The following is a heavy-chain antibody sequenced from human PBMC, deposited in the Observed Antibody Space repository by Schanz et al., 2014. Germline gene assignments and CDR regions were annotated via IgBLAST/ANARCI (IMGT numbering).Heavy chain of an antibody. V-gene: IGHV1-18*04. D-gene: IGHD3-9*01. J-gene: IGHJ3*01. CDR2: ISASDDKT. CDR3: ARETTIITGGAFDV. Sequence: QVQLVQSGAEVKKPGASVKVSCKASGYTFTSYYMHWVRQAPGQGPEWMGWISASDDKTDYAQNFQGRLIMTTDTSTTTVYMELRGLRSDDTAVYYCARETTIITGGAFDVWGQGTMXTVSS. CDR1: GYTFTSYY.